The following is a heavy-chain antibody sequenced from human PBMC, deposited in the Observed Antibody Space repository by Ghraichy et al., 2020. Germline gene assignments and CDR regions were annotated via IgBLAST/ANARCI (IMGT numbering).Heavy chain of an antibody. V-gene: IGHV3-48*03. CDR3: ASSGSGWWYFEY. J-gene: IGHJ4*02. CDR1: GLTLSNYE. Sequence: RGSLRLSCAVSGLTLSNYEVYWVRQAPGKGLEWISYISTNTRTTFYADSVKGRFTISRDNAKNSLYLQMNSLIPEDTAVYFCASSGSGWWYFEYWGQGTLVTVSA. D-gene: IGHD6-19*01. CDR2: ISTNTRTT.